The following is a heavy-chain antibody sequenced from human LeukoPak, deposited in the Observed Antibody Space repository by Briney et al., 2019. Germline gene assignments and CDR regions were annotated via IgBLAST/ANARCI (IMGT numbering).Heavy chain of an antibody. CDR2: ISSSSSYI. Sequence: GGSLRLSCAASGFTFSSYGMSWVRQAPGKGLEWVSCISSSSSYIYYADSVKGRFTISRDNAKNSLYLQMRSLRAEDTAVYYCARAPRDSSGRDYWYFDLWGRGTLVTVSS. CDR3: ARAPRDSSGRDYWYFDL. CDR1: GFTFSSYG. D-gene: IGHD6-19*01. V-gene: IGHV3-21*01. J-gene: IGHJ2*01.